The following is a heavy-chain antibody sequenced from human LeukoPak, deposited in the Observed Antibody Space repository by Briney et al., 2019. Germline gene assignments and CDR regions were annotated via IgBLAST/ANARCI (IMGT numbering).Heavy chain of an antibody. CDR2: IYSSGST. Sequence: PSETLSLTCTVSGGSISIYYWSWIRQPAGKGLEWIGRIYSSGSTNYNPSLKSRVTVSVDTSKNQFSLKLSSVTAADTAVYYCARGRVRYSGSYYGPYYFDYWGQGTLVTVSS. J-gene: IGHJ4*02. CDR1: GGSISIYY. CDR3: ARGRVRYSGSYYGPYYFDY. V-gene: IGHV4-4*07. D-gene: IGHD1-26*01.